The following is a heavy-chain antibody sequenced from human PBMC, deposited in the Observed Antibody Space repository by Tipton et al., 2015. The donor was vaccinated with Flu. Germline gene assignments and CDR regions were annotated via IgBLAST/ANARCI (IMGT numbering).Heavy chain of an antibody. CDR1: GFTFSSYA. Sequence: GSLRLSCSASGFTFSSYAMHWVRQAPGKGLEYVSAISSNGGSTYYADSVKGRFTISRDNSKNTLYLQMSSLRAEDTAVYYCVKVKIVGGPYYFDYWGQGTLVTVSS. CDR2: ISSNGGST. J-gene: IGHJ4*02. D-gene: IGHD3-22*01. CDR3: VKVKIVGGPYYFDY. V-gene: IGHV3-64D*06.